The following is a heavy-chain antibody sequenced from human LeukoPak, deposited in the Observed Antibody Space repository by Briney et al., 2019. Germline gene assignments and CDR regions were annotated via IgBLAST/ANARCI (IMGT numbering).Heavy chain of an antibody. CDR3: ARDGGDSSGYYYFDY. V-gene: IGHV3-21*01. Sequence: PGGSLRLSCAASGFTFSSYSMNWVRQAPGKGLEWVSSISSSSSYIYYADSVKGRFTISRDNAKNSQYLQMNSLRAEDTAVYYCARDGGDSSGYYYFDYWGQGTLVTVSS. D-gene: IGHD3-22*01. CDR1: GFTFSSYS. J-gene: IGHJ4*02. CDR2: ISSSSSYI.